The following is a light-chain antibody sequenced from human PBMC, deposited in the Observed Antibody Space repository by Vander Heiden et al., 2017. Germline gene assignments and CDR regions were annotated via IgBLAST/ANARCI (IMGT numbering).Light chain of an antibody. CDR3: QQYDNLLPYT. CDR1: QDISNY. CDR2: DAS. V-gene: IGKV1-33*01. J-gene: IGKJ2*01. Sequence: DIQMTQSPSSLSASVGDRVTITCQASQDISNYLNWYQQKPGKAPKLLIYDASNLETGVPSRFSENGSGTDFTFTISSLQPEDIATYYCQQYDNLLPYTFGQGTKLEIK.